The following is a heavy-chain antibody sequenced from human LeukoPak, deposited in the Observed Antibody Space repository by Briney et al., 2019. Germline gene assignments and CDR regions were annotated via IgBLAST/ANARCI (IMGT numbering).Heavy chain of an antibody. CDR3: AKEGTMVRGVIRGYFDY. D-gene: IGHD3-10*01. CDR2: ISYDGSNK. J-gene: IGHJ4*02. V-gene: IGHV3-30*18. Sequence: GGSLRLSCAASGFTFSSYGMHWVRQAPGKGLEWVAVISYDGSNKYYADSVKGRLTISRDNSKNTLYLQMDSLRAEDTAVYYCAKEGTMVRGVIRGYFDYWGQGTLVTVSS. CDR1: GFTFSSYG.